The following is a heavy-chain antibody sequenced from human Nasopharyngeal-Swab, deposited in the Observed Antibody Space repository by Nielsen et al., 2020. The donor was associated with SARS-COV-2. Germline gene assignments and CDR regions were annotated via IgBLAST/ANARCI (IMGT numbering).Heavy chain of an antibody. CDR3: ARQARTYYYDNSGYYFDY. Sequence: GSLRLSCTVSGGSISSSSYYWGWIRQPPGKGLEWIGEINHSGSTNYNPSLKSRVTISVDTSKNQFSLKLSSVTAADTAVYYCARQARTYYYDNSGYYFDYWGQGTLVTVSS. CDR2: INHSGST. J-gene: IGHJ4*02. CDR1: GGSISSSSYY. D-gene: IGHD3-22*01. V-gene: IGHV4-39*01.